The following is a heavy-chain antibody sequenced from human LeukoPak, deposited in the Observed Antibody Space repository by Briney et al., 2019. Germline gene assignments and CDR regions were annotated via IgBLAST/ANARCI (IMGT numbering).Heavy chain of an antibody. CDR1: GFTFSSYS. D-gene: IGHD5-18*01. CDR2: ISSSSSTI. CDR3: ARGLGYRHGNGMDV. Sequence: GGSLRLSCAASGFTFSSYSMNWVRQAPGKGLEWVSYISSSSSTIYYADSVKGRFTISRDNAKNSLYLQMNSLRDEDTAVYYCARGLGYRHGNGMDVWGQGTTVTVSS. V-gene: IGHV3-48*02. J-gene: IGHJ6*02.